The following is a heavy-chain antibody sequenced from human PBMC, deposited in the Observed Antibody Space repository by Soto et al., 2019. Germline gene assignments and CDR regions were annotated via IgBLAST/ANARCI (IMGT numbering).Heavy chain of an antibody. J-gene: IGHJ4*02. CDR2: ISGSGGST. Sequence: SSYAMSWVRQAPGKGLEWVSAISGSGGSTYYADSVKGRFTISRDNSKNTLYLQMNSLRAEDTAVYYCANGDYGLSFDYWGQGTLVTVSS. V-gene: IGHV3-23*01. CDR3: ANGDYGLSFDY. D-gene: IGHD4-17*01. CDR1: SSYA.